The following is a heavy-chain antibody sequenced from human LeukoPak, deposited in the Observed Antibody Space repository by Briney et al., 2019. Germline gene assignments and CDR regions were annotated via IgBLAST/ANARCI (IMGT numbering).Heavy chain of an antibody. CDR2: ISGSGGST. CDR3: AKGSVLLRFGDV. Sequence: GGTLRLSCAASGFTFSSYGMSWVRQAPGKGLEWVSAISGSGGSTYYADSVKGRFTISRDNSKNTLHLQMNSLRAEDTAVYYCAKGSVLLRFGDVWGKGTTVTISS. V-gene: IGHV3-23*01. CDR1: GFTFSSYG. D-gene: IGHD3-10*01. J-gene: IGHJ6*04.